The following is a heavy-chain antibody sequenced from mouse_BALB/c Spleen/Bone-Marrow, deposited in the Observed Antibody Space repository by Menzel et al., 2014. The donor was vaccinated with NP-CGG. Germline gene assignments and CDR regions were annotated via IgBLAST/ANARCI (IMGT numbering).Heavy chain of an antibody. CDR3: ARWAVRRPGYFDF. Sequence: QVQLQQPGAELVKPGASVTLSCTASGYSFTSYWMHWVKQKHGQGLEWIGEINPSNGRTNYNEKFKSKATMTVDKSSSTAYMQLSSLTSKDSAVDDCARWAVRRPGYFDFWGAGTTVTVSS. V-gene: IGHV1S81*02. CDR1: GYSFTSYW. D-gene: IGHD2-14*01. CDR2: INPSNGRT. J-gene: IGHJ1*01.